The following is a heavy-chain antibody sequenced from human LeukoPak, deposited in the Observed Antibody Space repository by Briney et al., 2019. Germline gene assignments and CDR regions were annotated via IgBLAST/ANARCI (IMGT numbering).Heavy chain of an antibody. CDR2: INPNSGGT. CDR3: ARDLVVVTGGLKH. V-gene: IGHV1-2*02. CDR1: GYTFTGYY. J-gene: IGHJ1*01. D-gene: IGHD2-21*02. Sequence: ASVKVSCKASGYTFTGYYMHWVRQAPGQGLEWMGWINPNSGGTNYAQKFQGRVTMTRDTSISTAYMELSRLRSGDTAVYYCARDLVVVTGGLKHWGQGTLVTVSS.